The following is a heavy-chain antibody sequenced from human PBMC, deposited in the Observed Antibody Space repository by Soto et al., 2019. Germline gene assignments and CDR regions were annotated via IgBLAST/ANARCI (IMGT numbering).Heavy chain of an antibody. CDR1: GGSISSYY. D-gene: IGHD3-22*01. Sequence: SETLSLTCTVSGGSISSYYWSWIRQPAGKGLEWIGRIYTSGSTNYNPSLKSRVTMSVDTSKNLFSLKLSSVTAADTAVYYCARDSPYYYDSSGYPLFDYWGQGTLDAVSS. V-gene: IGHV4-4*07. CDR3: ARDSPYYYDSSGYPLFDY. CDR2: IYTSGST. J-gene: IGHJ4*02.